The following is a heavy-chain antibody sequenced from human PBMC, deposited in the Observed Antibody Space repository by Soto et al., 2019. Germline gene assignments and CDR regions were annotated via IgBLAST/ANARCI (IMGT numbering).Heavy chain of an antibody. J-gene: IGHJ6*02. D-gene: IGHD6-13*01. CDR1: GFTFSYYA. CDR3: AKGSPAVRAAAGTEYYYYGMDV. Sequence: GGSLRLSCAASGFTFSYYAMSWVRQAPGKGLEWVSTISDSGGSTYYADSVKGRFTISRDNSKNTLYLLLNSLRAEDTAVYYCAKGSPAVRAAAGTEYYYYGMDVWGQGTTVTVSS. CDR2: ISDSGGST. V-gene: IGHV3-23*01.